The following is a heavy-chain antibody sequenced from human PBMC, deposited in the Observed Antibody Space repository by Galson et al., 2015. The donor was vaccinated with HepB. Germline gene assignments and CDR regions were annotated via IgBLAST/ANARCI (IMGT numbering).Heavy chain of an antibody. CDR1: GGSISSYY. V-gene: IGHV4-59*01. Sequence: SETLSLTCTVSGGSISSYYWSWIRQPPGKGLEWIGYIYYSGSTNYNPSLKSRVTISVVTSKSQFSLKLSSVTAADTAVYYCASSYSSSWYSSLWYWGQGTLVSVSS. J-gene: IGHJ4*02. CDR2: IYYSGST. D-gene: IGHD6-13*01. CDR3: ASSYSSSWYSSLWY.